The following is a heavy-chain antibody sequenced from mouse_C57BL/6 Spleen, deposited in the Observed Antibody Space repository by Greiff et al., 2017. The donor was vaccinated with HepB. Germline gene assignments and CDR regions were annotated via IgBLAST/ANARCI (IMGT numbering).Heavy chain of an antibody. Sequence: QVQLQQPGAELVRPGSSVKLSCKASGYTFTSYWMDWVKQRPGQGLEWIGNIYPSDSETHYNQKFKDKATLTVDKSSSTAYMQLSSLTSEDSAVYYCARWGRYDYDGPWYFDVWGTGTTVTVSS. CDR2: IYPSDSET. CDR3: ARWGRYDYDGPWYFDV. D-gene: IGHD2-4*01. V-gene: IGHV1-61*01. CDR1: GYTFTSYW. J-gene: IGHJ1*03.